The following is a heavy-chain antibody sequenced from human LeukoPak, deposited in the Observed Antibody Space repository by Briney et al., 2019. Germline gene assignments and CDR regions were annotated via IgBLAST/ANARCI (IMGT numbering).Heavy chain of an antibody. V-gene: IGHV1-69*05. J-gene: IGHJ6*03. D-gene: IGHD3-16*02. CDR3: ARADDYVWGSYRLMSHYYYYMDV. Sequence: SVKVSCTASGGTFSSYAISWVRQAPGQGLEWMGGIIPIFGTANYAQKFQGRVTITTDESTSTAYMELSSLRSEDTAVYYCARADDYVWGSYRLMSHYYYYMDVWDKGTTVTVSS. CDR1: GGTFSSYA. CDR2: IIPIFGTA.